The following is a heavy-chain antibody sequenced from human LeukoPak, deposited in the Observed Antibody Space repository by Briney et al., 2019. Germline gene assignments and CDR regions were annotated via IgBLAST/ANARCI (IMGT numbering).Heavy chain of an antibody. V-gene: IGHV3-21*01. D-gene: IGHD3-3*01. CDR2: ISSSSSYI. J-gene: IGHJ5*02. Sequence: GGSLRLSCAASGFTFSSYSMNWVRQAPGKGLEWVSSISSSSSYIYYADSVKGRFTISRDNAKNSLYLQMNSLRAEDTAVYYCASTRGSSTYDFWSGYFSWFDPWGQGTLVTVSS. CDR1: GFTFSSYS. CDR3: ASTRGSSTYDFWSGYFSWFDP.